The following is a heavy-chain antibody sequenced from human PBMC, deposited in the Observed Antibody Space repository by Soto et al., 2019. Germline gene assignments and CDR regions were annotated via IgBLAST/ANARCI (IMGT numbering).Heavy chain of an antibody. CDR1: GGSISSYY. CDR2: IYYIGST. CDR3: ARVGSSTGSVDP. J-gene: IGHJ5*02. D-gene: IGHD6-13*01. Sequence: PSETLSLTCTVSGGSISSYYWSWIRQPPGKGLEWIGYIYYIGSTRYNPSLKSRVTISVDTSRNQFSLKLSSVTAADTAAYYCARVGSSTGSVDPWGQGTLVTVSS. V-gene: IGHV4-59*01.